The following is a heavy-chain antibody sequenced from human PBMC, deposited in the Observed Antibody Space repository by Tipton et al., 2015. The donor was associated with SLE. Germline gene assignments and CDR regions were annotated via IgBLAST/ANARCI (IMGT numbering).Heavy chain of an antibody. J-gene: IGHJ4*02. CDR3: ARHKLGFSWSYFDS. Sequence: TLSLTCTVSGGSISSYSWSWIRQPPGKGLEWIGYIYYSGSTNYNPSLKSRVTISVDTSKNQFSLQMSSVTAADTALYYCARHKLGFSWSYFDSWGQGTLVTVSS. D-gene: IGHD3-3*01. CDR1: GGSISSYS. CDR2: IYYSGST. V-gene: IGHV4-59*08.